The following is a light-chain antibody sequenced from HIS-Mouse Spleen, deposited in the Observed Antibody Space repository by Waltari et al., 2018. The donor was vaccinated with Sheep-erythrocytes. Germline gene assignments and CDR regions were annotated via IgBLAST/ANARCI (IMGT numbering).Light chain of an antibody. CDR3: MIWHSSAWV. V-gene: IGLV5-45*03. J-gene: IGLJ3*02. Sequence: QAVLTQPSSLSASPGASASLTCTLRSGINVGTYRIYWYQQKPGSPPQNPLRYKSDSDKQQGSGVPSRFSGSKDASANAWILLISGLQSEDEADYYCMIWHSSAWVFGGGTKLTVL. CDR2: YKSDSDK. CDR1: SGINVGTYR.